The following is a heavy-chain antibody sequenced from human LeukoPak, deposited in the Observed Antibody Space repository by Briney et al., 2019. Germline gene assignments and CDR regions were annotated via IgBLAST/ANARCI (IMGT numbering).Heavy chain of an antibody. J-gene: IGHJ4*02. Sequence: SVKVSCKASGGTFGSYAISWVRQAPGQGLEWWGRIIPILGIANYAQKFQGRVTITADKSTSTAYMELSSLRSEDTAVYYCARGTLDSSGYYCLGYWGQGTLVTVSS. CDR1: GGTFGSYA. V-gene: IGHV1-69*04. CDR2: IIPILGIA. CDR3: ARGTLDSSGYYCLGY. D-gene: IGHD3-22*01.